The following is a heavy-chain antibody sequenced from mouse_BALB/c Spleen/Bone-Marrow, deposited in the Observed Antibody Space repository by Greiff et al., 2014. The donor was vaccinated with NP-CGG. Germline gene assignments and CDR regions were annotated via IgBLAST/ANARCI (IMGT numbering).Heavy chain of an antibody. CDR1: GYSFTSYW. Sequence: VQLKQSGTVLARPGASVKMSCKASGYSFTSYWMHWVKQRPGQGLECIGAIYPGNSDTTYNQQFKGKAKLTAVTSASAAYMELSSLTNEDSAVYYCTRLGHYYGYILDYWGQGTTLTVSS. D-gene: IGHD1-2*01. J-gene: IGHJ2*01. V-gene: IGHV1-5*01. CDR3: TRLGHYYGYILDY. CDR2: IYPGNSDT.